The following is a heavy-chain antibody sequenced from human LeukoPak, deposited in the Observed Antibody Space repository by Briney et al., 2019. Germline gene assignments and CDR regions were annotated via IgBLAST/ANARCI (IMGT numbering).Heavy chain of an antibody. D-gene: IGHD3-10*01. CDR1: GGSISNYY. V-gene: IGHV4-59*03. J-gene: IGHJ4*02. CDR3: ALSGYGSSDY. CDR2: IHSSGST. Sequence: PSETLSLTCTVSGGSISNYYWSWIRQPPGKGLEWIGYIHSSGSTNYSPSLESRVTITRDTSKNQFSLKMTAVTAADTAVYYCALSGYGSSDYWGQGTLVTVSS.